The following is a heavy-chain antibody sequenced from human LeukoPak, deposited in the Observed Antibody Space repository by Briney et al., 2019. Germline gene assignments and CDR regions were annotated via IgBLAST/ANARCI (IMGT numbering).Heavy chain of an antibody. V-gene: IGHV1-2*02. Sequence: ASVKVSCKPFRYPLTGDYIHWVRPAPGQGLGWMGWINPNGGGTDYAQKFQGRVTMTRDTSISTAYMDLSRLTSDDTGVYYCARGAGGGFGSEYYCDYWGQGPVVTV. CDR1: RYPLTGDY. CDR2: INPNGGGT. CDR3: ARGAGGGFGSEYYCDY. D-gene: IGHD2-15*01. J-gene: IGHJ4*02.